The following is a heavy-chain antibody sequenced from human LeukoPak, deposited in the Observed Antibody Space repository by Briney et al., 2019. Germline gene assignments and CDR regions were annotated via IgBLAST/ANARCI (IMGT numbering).Heavy chain of an antibody. CDR3: ARGPIWHRKFDP. Sequence: SETLSLTCAVYGGSFSGYYWSWIRQPPGKGLEWIGEINHSGSTNYNPSLTSRVTISVDTSKNQFSLKLSSVPAADTAGYYCARGPIWHRKFDPWGQGTLVTVSS. CDR1: GGSFSGYY. V-gene: IGHV4-34*01. J-gene: IGHJ5*02. CDR2: INHSGST. D-gene: IGHD2-2*02.